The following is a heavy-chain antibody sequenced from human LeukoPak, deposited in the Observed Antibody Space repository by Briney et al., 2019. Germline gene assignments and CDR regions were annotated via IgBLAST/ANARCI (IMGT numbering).Heavy chain of an antibody. Sequence: PSETLSLTCSVSGGSISSYYWSWIRQPPGKGLEWIGYIYYSGSTNYNPSLKSRVTISVDTSKNQFSLKLSSVTAADTAVDYCARQGYYYYYIDVWGKGTTVTVSS. J-gene: IGHJ6*03. V-gene: IGHV4-59*01. CDR2: IYYSGST. CDR1: GGSISSYY. CDR3: ARQGYYYYYIDV.